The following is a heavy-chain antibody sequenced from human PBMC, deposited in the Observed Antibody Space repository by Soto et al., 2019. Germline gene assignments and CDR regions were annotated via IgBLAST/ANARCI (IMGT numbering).Heavy chain of an antibody. Sequence: PSETLSLTCTVSGGSISSYYWSWIRQHPGKGLEWIGYIYYSGSTYYNPSLKSRVTISVDTSKNQFSLKLSSVTAADTAVYYCARVASLGIAAARGYGMDVWGQVTTVTVSS. CDR3: ARVASLGIAAARGYGMDV. V-gene: IGHV4-59*06. CDR1: GGSISSYY. D-gene: IGHD6-13*01. J-gene: IGHJ6*02. CDR2: IYYSGST.